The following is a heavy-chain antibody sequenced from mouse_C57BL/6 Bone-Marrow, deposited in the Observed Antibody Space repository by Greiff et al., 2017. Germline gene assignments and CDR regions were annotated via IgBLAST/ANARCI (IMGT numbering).Heavy chain of an antibody. J-gene: IGHJ3*01. D-gene: IGHD1-1*01. CDR3: ARWGYYGSSGWFAY. CDR2: IDPSDSET. Sequence: QVQLQQPGAELVRPGSSVKLSCKASGYTFTSYWMHWVKQRPIQGLEWIGNIDPSDSETHYNQKFKDKATLTVDKSSSTAYMQLSSRTSEDSAVYYWARWGYYGSSGWFAYWGQGTLVTVSA. CDR1: GYTFTSYW. V-gene: IGHV1-52*01.